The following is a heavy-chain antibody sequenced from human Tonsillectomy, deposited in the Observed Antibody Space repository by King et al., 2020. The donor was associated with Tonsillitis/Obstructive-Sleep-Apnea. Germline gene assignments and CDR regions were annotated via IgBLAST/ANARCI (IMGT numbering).Heavy chain of an antibody. Sequence: QLQESGPGLVKPSETLSLTCTVSGGSISSSSYYWGWIRQPPGKGLEWIGSIYYSGSTYYNPSLKSRVTISVDTSKNQFSLKLSSVTAADTAVYYCARPKGYCSSTSCPTYMDVWGKGTTVTVSS. D-gene: IGHD2-2*01. CDR1: GGSISSSSYY. CDR2: IYYSGST. J-gene: IGHJ6*03. V-gene: IGHV4-39*01. CDR3: ARPKGYCSSTSCPTYMDV.